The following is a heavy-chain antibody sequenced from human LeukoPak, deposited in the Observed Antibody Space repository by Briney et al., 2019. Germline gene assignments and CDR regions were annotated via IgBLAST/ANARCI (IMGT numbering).Heavy chain of an antibody. V-gene: IGHV1-8*01. J-gene: IGHJ3*02. D-gene: IGHD3-10*01. CDR2: MNPNSGNT. CDR3: AFQGSGSYYNGHAFDI. CDR1: GYTFTSYD. Sequence: GASVKVSCKASGYTFTSYDINWVRQATGQGLEWMGWMNPNSGNTGYAQKFQGRVTMTRNTSISTAYMELSSLRSEDTAVYYCAFQGSGSYYNGHAFDIWGQGTMVTVSS.